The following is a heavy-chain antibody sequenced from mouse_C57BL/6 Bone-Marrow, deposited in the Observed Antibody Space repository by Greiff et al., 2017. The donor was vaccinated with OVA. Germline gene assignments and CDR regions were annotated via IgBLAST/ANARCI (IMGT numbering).Heavy chain of an antibody. Sequence: EVQLHQSGPELVKPGASVKISCKASGYTFTDYYMNWVKQSHGKSLEWIGDINPNNGGTSYNQKFKGKATLTVDKSSSTAYMELRSLTSEDSAVYYCARTGYDYDWFAYWGQGTLVTVSA. CDR3: ARTGYDYDWFAY. V-gene: IGHV1-26*01. D-gene: IGHD2-4*01. J-gene: IGHJ3*01. CDR1: GYTFTDYY. CDR2: INPNNGGT.